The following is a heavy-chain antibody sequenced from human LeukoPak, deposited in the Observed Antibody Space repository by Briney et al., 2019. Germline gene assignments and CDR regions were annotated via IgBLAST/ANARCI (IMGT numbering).Heavy chain of an antibody. D-gene: IGHD4-23*01. CDR2: ICHSEST. J-gene: IGHJ4*02. V-gene: IGHV4-59*08. CDR3: ARQAGGTSGPFDY. Sequence: SETLSLTCTLSGGSISSSYCSWIRQPPGKGLEWIGYICHSESTNYNPSLKSRVTISVDTAKNQFSLKLSPVTAADTAVYYCARQAGGTSGPFDYWGQGTLVTVSA. CDR1: GGSISSSY.